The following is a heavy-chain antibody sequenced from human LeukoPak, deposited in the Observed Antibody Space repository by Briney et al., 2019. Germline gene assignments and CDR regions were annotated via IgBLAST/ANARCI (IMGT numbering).Heavy chain of an antibody. D-gene: IGHD2-15*01. CDR2: ITSSGDYM. CDR3: ARGCSGGSCYFF. J-gene: IGHJ4*02. V-gene: IGHV3-21*01. CDR1: GFSFSAYS. Sequence: PGGSLRLSCAASGFSFSAYSMNWVRLAPGKGLEWVSSITSSGDYMYYADSVRGRFTISRDNAKNSLYLQMNSLRAEDTAVYYCARGCSGGSCYFFWGQGTLVTVSS.